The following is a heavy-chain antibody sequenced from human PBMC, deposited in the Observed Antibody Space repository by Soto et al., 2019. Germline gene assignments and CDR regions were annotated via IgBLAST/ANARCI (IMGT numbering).Heavy chain of an antibody. V-gene: IGHV4-39*01. Sequence: QLQLQESGPGLVKPSETLSLTCTVSGGSISSSSYYWGWIRQPPGKGLEWIGSIYYSGSTYYNPSLTSRVTVSVDTSKNQFSLKLSSVTAADTAVYYCATRSGLLGPVDPWGQGTLVTVSS. J-gene: IGHJ5*02. CDR2: IYYSGST. CDR3: ATRSGLLGPVDP. D-gene: IGHD1-26*01. CDR1: GGSISSSSYY.